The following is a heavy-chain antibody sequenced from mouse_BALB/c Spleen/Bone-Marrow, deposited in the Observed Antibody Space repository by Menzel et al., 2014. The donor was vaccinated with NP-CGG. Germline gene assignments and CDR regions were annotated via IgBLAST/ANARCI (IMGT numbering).Heavy chain of an antibody. Sequence: QVQLQQSGPELVKPGALVKISCKASGYTFTSYDINWVKQRPGQGLEWIGWIYPGGGNTKYNEKFKGKATLTADKSPSTAYMQLSSLTSENSAVYFCARSGDSSGYGFAYWGQGTLVTVSA. CDR1: GYTFTSYD. CDR3: ARSGDSSGYGFAY. J-gene: IGHJ3*01. V-gene: IGHV1S56*01. D-gene: IGHD3-2*01. CDR2: IYPGGGNT.